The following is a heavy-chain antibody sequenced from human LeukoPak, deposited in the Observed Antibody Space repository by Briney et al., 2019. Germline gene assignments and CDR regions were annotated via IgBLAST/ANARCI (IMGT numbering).Heavy chain of an antibody. V-gene: IGHV1-18*01. CDR3: ARGSSYYCSSTSCSVDFDY. D-gene: IGHD2-2*01. Sequence: ASVKVSCKASGYTFTSYGISWVRQAPGQGLEWMGWISAYNGNTNYAQKLQGRVTMTTDTSTSTAYMEPRSLRSDDTAVYYCARGSSYYCSSTSCSVDFDYWGQGTLVTVSS. CDR2: ISAYNGNT. J-gene: IGHJ4*02. CDR1: GYTFTSYG.